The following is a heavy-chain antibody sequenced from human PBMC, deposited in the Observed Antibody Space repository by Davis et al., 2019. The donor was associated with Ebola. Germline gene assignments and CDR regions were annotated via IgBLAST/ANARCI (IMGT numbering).Heavy chain of an antibody. D-gene: IGHD3-10*02. CDR1: GFTFSSYS. CDR3: ARGLTVFISLDWFDP. CDR2: ISSSSSYI. V-gene: IGHV3-21*01. Sequence: PGGSLRLSCAASGFTFSSYSMNCVRQAPGKGLEWVSSISSSSSYIYYADSVKGRFTISRDSSKSTLYLQMNSLRPEDTAMYYCARGLTVFISLDWFDPWGQGTLVTVSS. J-gene: IGHJ5*02.